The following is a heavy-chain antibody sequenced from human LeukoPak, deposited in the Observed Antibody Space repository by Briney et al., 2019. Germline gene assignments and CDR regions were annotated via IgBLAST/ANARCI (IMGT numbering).Heavy chain of an antibody. J-gene: IGHJ4*02. CDR1: GFTVSSNY. D-gene: IGHD3-22*01. CDR3: ARDYLYYYDSSGYYNPFDY. Sequence: PGGSLRLSCAASGFTVSSNYMSWVRQAPGQGLEWMGWISAYNGNTNYAQKLQGRVTMTTDTSTSTAYMELRSLRSDDTAVYYCARDYLYYYDSSGYYNPFDYWGQGTLVTVSS. CDR2: ISAYNGNT. V-gene: IGHV1-18*04.